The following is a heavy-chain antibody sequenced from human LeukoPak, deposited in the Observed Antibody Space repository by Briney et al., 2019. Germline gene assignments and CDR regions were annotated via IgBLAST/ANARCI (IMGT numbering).Heavy chain of an antibody. CDR2: IYHSGST. CDR1: GYSISSGYY. Sequence: SETLSLTCTVSGYSISSGYYWGWIRQPPGKGLEWIGSIYHSGSTYYNPSLKSRVTISVDTSKNQFSLKLSSVTAADTAVYYCARRNYYDSSGSYFQHWGQGTLVTVSS. CDR3: ARRNYYDSSGSYFQH. J-gene: IGHJ1*01. V-gene: IGHV4-38-2*02. D-gene: IGHD3-22*01.